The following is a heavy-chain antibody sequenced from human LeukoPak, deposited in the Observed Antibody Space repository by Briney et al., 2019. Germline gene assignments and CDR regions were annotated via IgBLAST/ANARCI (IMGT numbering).Heavy chain of an antibody. Sequence: SGPTLVNPTQTLTLTCTFSGFSLSTSGMCVSWIRQPPGKALEWLARIDWDDDKYYSTSLKTRLTISEDTSKNQVVLTMTNMDPVDTATYYCARSITMVRGIENWFDPWGQGTLVTVSS. J-gene: IGHJ5*02. D-gene: IGHD3-10*01. CDR2: IDWDDDK. CDR1: GFSLSTSGMC. V-gene: IGHV2-70*11. CDR3: ARSITMVRGIENWFDP.